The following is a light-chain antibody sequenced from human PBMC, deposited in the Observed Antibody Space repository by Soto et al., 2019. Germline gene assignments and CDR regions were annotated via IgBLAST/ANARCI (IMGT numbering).Light chain of an antibody. CDR2: GAS. CDR1: QSVSSSY. CDR3: QQYGSSLSIT. Sequence: EIVLTQSPGTLSLSPGERATLSCRASQSVSSSYLAWYQQKPGQAPRLLIYGASSRATGLPDRFSGSGSGTGFTLTISRLEPEDFAVYYCQQYGSSLSITFGQGTRLEIK. J-gene: IGKJ5*01. V-gene: IGKV3-20*01.